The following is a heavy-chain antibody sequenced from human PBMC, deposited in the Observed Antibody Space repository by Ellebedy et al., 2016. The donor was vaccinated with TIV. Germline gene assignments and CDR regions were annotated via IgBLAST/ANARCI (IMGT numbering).Heavy chain of an antibody. V-gene: IGHV3-7*01. J-gene: IGHJ5*02. CDR3: ARRASYGDYAVQVNSFLDP. Sequence: GESLKISCVASGFSFRSYWMSWVRQAPGKGLEWVANIYQDGSNQYYVDSVKGRFIISRDNAKMSLYLQMNDLRAEDTAVYYCARRASYGDYAVQVNSFLDPWGQGTLVIVSS. D-gene: IGHD4-17*01. CDR2: IYQDGSNQ. CDR1: GFSFRSYW.